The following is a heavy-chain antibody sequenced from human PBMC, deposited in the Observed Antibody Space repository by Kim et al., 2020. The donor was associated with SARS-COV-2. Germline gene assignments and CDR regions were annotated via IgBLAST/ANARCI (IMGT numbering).Heavy chain of an antibody. D-gene: IGHD1-26*01. CDR2: ISYDGSNK. CDR1: GFTFSSYA. Sequence: GGSLRLSCAASGFTFSSYAMHWVRQAPGKGLEWVAVISYDGSNKYYADSVKGRFTISRDNSKNTLYLQMNSLRAEDTAVYYCARDHFRIFWELGRYWGQGTLVTVSS. V-gene: IGHV3-30*04. CDR3: ARDHFRIFWELGRY. J-gene: IGHJ4*02.